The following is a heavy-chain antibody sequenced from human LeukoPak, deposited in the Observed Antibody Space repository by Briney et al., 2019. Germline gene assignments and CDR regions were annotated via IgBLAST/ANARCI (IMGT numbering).Heavy chain of an antibody. CDR3: ARTTSFTASGYDY. J-gene: IGHJ4*02. V-gene: IGHV1-8*03. CDR1: GYTLTNYH. Sequence: ASVKVSCKASGYTLTNYHINWVRQATGQGLEWMGWMNPNNGDSGYAQKFQGRVTITRDTSISTSCMELRSLRSDDTAVYFCARTTSFTASGYDYWGQGTLVTVSS. D-gene: IGHD6-25*01. CDR2: MNPNNGDS.